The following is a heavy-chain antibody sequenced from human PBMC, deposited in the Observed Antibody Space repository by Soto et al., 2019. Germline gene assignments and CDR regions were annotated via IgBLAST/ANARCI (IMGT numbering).Heavy chain of an antibody. V-gene: IGHV3-9*01. J-gene: IGHJ4*02. CDR2: ISWNSGSI. D-gene: IGHD2-15*01. CDR1: GFTFDDYA. Sequence: EVQLVESGGGLVQPGRSLRLSCAASGFTFDDYAMHWVRQAPGKGLEWVSGISWNSGSIGYVDSVKGRFTISRDNAKNSLYLQMNSLRAEDTALYYCAKGRIGDIVVVVAATNHGGFDYWGQGTLVTVSS. CDR3: AKGRIGDIVVVVAATNHGGFDY.